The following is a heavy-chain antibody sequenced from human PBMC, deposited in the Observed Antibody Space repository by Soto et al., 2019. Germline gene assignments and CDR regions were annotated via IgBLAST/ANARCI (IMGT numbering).Heavy chain of an antibody. V-gene: IGHV4-39*07. CDR2: IYYSGST. CDR1: GGSISSSSYY. J-gene: IGHJ5*02. D-gene: IGHD3-9*01. CDR3: ARAGVLRYFDWSPSLKPGNEINWFDP. Sequence: SETLSLTCTVSGGSISSSSYYWGWIRQPPGKGLEWIGSIYYSGSTYYNPSLKSRVTISVDTSKNQFSLKLSSVTAADTAVYYCARAGVLRYFDWSPSLKPGNEINWFDPWGQGTLVTVSS.